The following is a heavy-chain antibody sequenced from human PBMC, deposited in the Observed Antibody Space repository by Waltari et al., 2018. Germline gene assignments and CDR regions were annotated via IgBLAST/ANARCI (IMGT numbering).Heavy chain of an antibody. D-gene: IGHD3-3*01. CDR1: GFPVSRNY. V-gene: IGHV3-53*01. J-gene: IGHJ6*02. CDR3: ASPSDFSYGMDV. Sequence: EVQLVESGGGLIQPGGSLRLSCAASGFPVSRNYMSWVRQAPGKGLEWVSVIDSGGSTYYADSVKGRFTISRDNSKNTLYLQMNSLRAEDTAVYYCASPSDFSYGMDVWGQGTTVTVSS. CDR2: IDSGGST.